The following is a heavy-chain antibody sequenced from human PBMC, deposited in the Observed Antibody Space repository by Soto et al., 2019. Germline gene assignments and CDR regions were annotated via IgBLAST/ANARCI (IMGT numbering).Heavy chain of an antibody. D-gene: IGHD2-15*01. V-gene: IGHV4-31*03. CDR1: GGSISSGGYY. J-gene: IGHJ6*02. CDR2: IYYSGST. CDR3: AAGYCSGGSCYLPPLRYYYGMDV. Sequence: PSETLSLTCTVSGGSISSGGYYWSWIRQHPGKGLEWIGYIYYSGSTYYNPSLKSRVTISVDTSKNQFSLKLSSGTAADTAVYYCAAGYCSGGSCYLPPLRYYYGMDVWGQGTTVTVSS.